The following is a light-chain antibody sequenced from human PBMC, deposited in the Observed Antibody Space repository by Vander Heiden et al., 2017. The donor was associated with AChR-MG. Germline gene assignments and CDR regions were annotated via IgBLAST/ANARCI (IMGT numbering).Light chain of an antibody. CDR3: QSYDNRLNAVV. Sequence: QSVLTQPPSVSGAPGQRVTISCPGSSLNIGAGYDVQWYQQLPGTTPRLLIYANNNRPSGVPDRFSGSKSGTSASLAITGLQAEDEADYYCQSYDNRLNAVVFGGGTKLTVL. CDR2: ANN. CDR1: SLNIGAGYD. V-gene: IGLV1-40*01. J-gene: IGLJ2*01.